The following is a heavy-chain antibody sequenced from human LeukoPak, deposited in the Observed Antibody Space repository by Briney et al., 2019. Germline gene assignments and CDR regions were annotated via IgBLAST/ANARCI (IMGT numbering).Heavy chain of an antibody. CDR1: GGSISSGSYY. CDR2: IYTSGST. D-gene: IGHD3-22*01. J-gene: IGHJ4*02. Sequence: SETLSLTCTVSGGSISSGSYYWSWIRQPAGKGLEWIGRIYTSGSTSYNPSLKSRVTISVDTSKNQFSLKLSSVTAADTAVYYCARELTTMIGEHFDCWGQGTLVTVSS. V-gene: IGHV4-61*02. CDR3: ARELTTMIGEHFDC.